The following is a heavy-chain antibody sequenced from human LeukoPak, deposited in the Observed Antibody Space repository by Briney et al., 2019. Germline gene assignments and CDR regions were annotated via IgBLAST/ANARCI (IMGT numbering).Heavy chain of an antibody. CDR2: INPNSGGT. Sequence: ASVKVSCKASGYTFTGYYMHWVRQAPGQGLEWMGWINPNSGGTNYAQKFQGRVTMTRDTPISTAYMELSRLRSDDTAVYYCARDRLVRGVSPAGYWGQGTLVTVSS. J-gene: IGHJ4*02. D-gene: IGHD3-10*01. CDR1: GYTFTGYY. CDR3: ARDRLVRGVSPAGY. V-gene: IGHV1-2*02.